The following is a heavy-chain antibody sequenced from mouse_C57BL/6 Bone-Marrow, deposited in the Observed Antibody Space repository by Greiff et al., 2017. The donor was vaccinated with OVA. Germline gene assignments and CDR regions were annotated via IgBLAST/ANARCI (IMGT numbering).Heavy chain of an antibody. CDR2: IDPNSGGT. D-gene: IGHD1-1*01. Sequence: QVQLQQPGAELVKPGASVKLSCKASGYTFTSYWMHWVKQRPGRGLEWIGRIDPNSGGTKYNEKFKSKATLTVDKPSSTAYMQLSSLTSEGSAVYYCARLITTVVATEYFDYWGQGTTLTVSS. V-gene: IGHV1-72*01. CDR3: ARLITTVVATEYFDY. CDR1: GYTFTSYW. J-gene: IGHJ2*01.